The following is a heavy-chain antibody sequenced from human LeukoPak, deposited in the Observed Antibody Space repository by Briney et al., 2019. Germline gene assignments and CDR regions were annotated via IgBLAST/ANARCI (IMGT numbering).Heavy chain of an antibody. CDR2: ISWNSGSI. CDR3: AKDKVAAMAETFDY. Sequence: GGSLRLSCAASGFTFDGYAMHWVRQAPGKGLEWVSGISWNSGSIGYADSVKGRFTISRDNAKNSLYLQMNSLRAEDTALYYCAKDKVAAMAETFDYWGQGTLVTVSS. V-gene: IGHV3-9*01. D-gene: IGHD5-18*01. J-gene: IGHJ4*02. CDR1: GFTFDGYA.